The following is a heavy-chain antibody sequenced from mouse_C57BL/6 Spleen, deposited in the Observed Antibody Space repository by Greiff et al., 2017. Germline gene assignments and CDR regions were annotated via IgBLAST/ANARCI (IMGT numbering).Heavy chain of an antibody. J-gene: IGHJ1*03. CDR3: ARENLGSRGYFDV. D-gene: IGHD3-3*01. V-gene: IGHV1-54*01. CDR2: INPGGGGT. CDR1: GYAFTNYL. Sequence: QVQLKQSGAELVRPGTSVKVSCKASGYAFTNYLIEWVQQRPGQGLEWIGVINPGGGGTNYNEKFKGKATLTADKSSSTAYMQLSSLTSEDSAVYFCARENLGSRGYFDVWGTGTTVTVSS.